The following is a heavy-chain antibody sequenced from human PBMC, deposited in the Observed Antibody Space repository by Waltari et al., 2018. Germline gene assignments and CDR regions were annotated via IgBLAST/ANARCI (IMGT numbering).Heavy chain of an antibody. D-gene: IGHD5-18*01. CDR3: ARDREIGYSYGYGSSFDC. J-gene: IGHJ4*02. V-gene: IGHV3-21*01. Sequence: EVQLVESGGGLVKPGGSLRLSCAASGFTFSSYSMNWVRQAPGKGLEWVSSIFSSSSFTYYADSVKGRFTISRDNAKNSLYLQMNSLRAEDTAVYYCARDREIGYSYGYGSSFDCWGQGTLVTVSS. CDR2: IFSSSSFT. CDR1: GFTFSSYS.